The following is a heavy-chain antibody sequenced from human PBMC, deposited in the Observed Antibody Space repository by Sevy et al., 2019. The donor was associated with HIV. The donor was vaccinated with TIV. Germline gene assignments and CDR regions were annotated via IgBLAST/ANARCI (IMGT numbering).Heavy chain of an antibody. Sequence: GGSLRLSCAASGFTFSSYGMHWVRQAPGKGLEWVAVISYDGSNKYYADSVKGRFTSSRDNSKNTLYLQMNSLRAEDTAVYYCAKDSSSSWASGGYYYYYMDVWGKGTMVTVSS. J-gene: IGHJ6*03. V-gene: IGHV3-30*18. D-gene: IGHD6-13*01. CDR1: GFTFSSYG. CDR3: AKDSSSSWASGGYYYYYMDV. CDR2: ISYDGSNK.